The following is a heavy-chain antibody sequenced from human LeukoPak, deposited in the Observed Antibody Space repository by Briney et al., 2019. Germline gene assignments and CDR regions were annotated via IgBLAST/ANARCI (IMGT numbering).Heavy chain of an antibody. V-gene: IGHV1-18*04. CDR3: ARDLVWSRDGYISHYPVDY. CDR1: GYTSTGYY. CDR2: ISAYNGNT. Sequence: GASVKVSCKASGYTSTGYYMHWVRQAPGQGLEWMGWISAYNGNTNYAQKLQGRVTMTTDTSTSTAYMELRSLRSDDTAVYYCARDLVWSRDGYISHYPVDYWGQGTLVTVSS. J-gene: IGHJ4*02. D-gene: IGHD5-24*01.